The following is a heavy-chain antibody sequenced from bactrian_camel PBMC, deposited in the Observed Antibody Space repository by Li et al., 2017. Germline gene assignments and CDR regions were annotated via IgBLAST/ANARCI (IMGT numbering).Heavy chain of an antibody. V-gene: IGHV3S1*01. J-gene: IGHJ6*01. Sequence: HVQLVESGGGSVQAGGSLRLSCAASGYTGSSYCMGWFRQAPGKEHEAIASINIIAGAHLRIVGGSTYYADSVKGRFTISQDNAKNTLYLQMNNLKPEDTAMYYCAAVRAGGDYCYGIYSDFRYWGQGTQVTVS. CDR2: INIIAGAHLRIVGGST. CDR1: GYTGSSYC. D-gene: IGHD2*01. CDR3: AAVRAGGDYCYGIYSDFRY.